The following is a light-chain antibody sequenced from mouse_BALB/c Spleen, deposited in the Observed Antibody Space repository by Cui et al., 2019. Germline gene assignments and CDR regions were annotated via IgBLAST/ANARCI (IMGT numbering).Light chain of an antibody. CDR1: SSVSY. V-gene: IGKV4-61*01. CDR2: RTS. J-gene: IGKJ1*01. CDR3: QQYHSYPT. Sequence: QVVLTQSPAIMSASPGEKVTLYCSASSSVSYMYWYQQKPGSSPKPWIYRTSNLASGVPARFSGSGSGTSYSLTISSMEAEDAATYYCQQYHSYPTFGGGTKLEIK.